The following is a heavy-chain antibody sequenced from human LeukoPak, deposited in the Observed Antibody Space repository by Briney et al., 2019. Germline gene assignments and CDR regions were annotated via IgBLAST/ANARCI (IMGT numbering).Heavy chain of an antibody. CDR1: GFTFSSYG. V-gene: IGHV3-30*02. CDR2: IHYDGTNE. Sequence: GGSLRLSCAASGFTFSSYGMHWVRQAPGKGLEWVAFIHYDGTNEYYADSVKGRFTTSRDNFKNTLSLQMNGLRVEDTALYYCVNSGFDPWGQGALVTVSS. CDR3: VNSGFDP. D-gene: IGHD3-10*01. J-gene: IGHJ5*02.